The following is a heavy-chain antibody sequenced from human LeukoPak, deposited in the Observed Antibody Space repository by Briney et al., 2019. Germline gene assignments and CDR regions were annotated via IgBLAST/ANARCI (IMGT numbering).Heavy chain of an antibody. J-gene: IGHJ4*02. D-gene: IGHD2-2*01. CDR2: IYFSGHT. CDR1: GASINSGDYY. V-gene: IGHV4-30-4*08. CDR3: ASKYCTSTSCYETFDR. Sequence: PSQTLSLTCTVSGASINSGDYYWTWLRQPPGKGLEWIGYIYFSGHTYYNPSLKSRSLMSLDTSENQFSLEVRSVTAADTAVYYCASKYCTSTSCYETFDRWGQGTLVTVSS.